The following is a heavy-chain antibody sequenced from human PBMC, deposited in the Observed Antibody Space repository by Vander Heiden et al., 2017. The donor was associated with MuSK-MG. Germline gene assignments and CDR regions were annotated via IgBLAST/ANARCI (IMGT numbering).Heavy chain of an antibody. CDR1: GFTFRTYW. D-gene: IGHD6-19*01. CDR3: VSGYRSGWYETGTDY. J-gene: IGHJ4*02. Sequence: EMQPVASGGGLVQPRGSLRLSCAASGFTFRTYWRHWVRPSPEEGLVWVSRSKGDGSSTVYAASVKGRFTITRDNAKNTLYRQMNSLRAEDTAVYYCVSGYRSGWYETGTDYWGQGTLVTVSS. CDR2: SKGDGSST. V-gene: IGHV3-74*01.